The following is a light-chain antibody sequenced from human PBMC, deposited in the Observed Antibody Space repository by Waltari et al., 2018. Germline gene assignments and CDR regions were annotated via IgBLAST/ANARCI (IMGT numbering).Light chain of an antibody. Sequence: IVMTQSPATLSVSPGERATLSCRASQSVSSSLAWYQQRPGQAPRLLIYGAFNRAAGIPARFSGSGSGTEFTLTISSLQSEDFAVYYCQQYDNWPPLTFGGGTRVEIK. V-gene: IGKV3-15*01. CDR2: GAF. CDR1: QSVSSS. CDR3: QQYDNWPPLT. J-gene: IGKJ4*01.